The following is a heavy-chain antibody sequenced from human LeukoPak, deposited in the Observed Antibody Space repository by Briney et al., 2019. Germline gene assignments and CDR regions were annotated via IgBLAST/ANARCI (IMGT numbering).Heavy chain of an antibody. D-gene: IGHD2-2*01. CDR2: ISASSINT. Sequence: GGSLRLSCAASGFSVSNYVMNWVRQAPRKGLEWVSGISASSINTYYAESVKGRFTVSRDISMNTLNLQMNTLRAEDTAVYYCVHVPVSAQWYFALWGRGTLVTVSS. CDR3: VHVPVSAQWYFAL. CDR1: GFSVSNYV. V-gene: IGHV3-23*01. J-gene: IGHJ2*01.